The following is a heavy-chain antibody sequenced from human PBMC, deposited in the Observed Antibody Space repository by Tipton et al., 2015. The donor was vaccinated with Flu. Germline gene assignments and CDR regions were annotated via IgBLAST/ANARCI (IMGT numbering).Heavy chain of an antibody. CDR2: IYYSGST. Sequence: TLSLTCTVSDGSISGYYWSWIRQPPGKGLEWIGYIYYSGSTYSNPSLQSRVTMSVDESKIQFSLRLTSVTAADTAVYWCARRDYSNYVSEPRNWFDTWSQGTLVTVSS. D-gene: IGHD4-11*01. V-gene: IGHV4-59*08. CDR1: DGSISGYY. CDR3: ARRDYSNYVSEPRNWFDT. J-gene: IGHJ5*02.